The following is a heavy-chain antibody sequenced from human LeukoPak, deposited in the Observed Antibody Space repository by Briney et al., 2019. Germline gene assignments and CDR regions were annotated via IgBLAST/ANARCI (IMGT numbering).Heavy chain of an antibody. CDR1: GFTFSTYA. J-gene: IGHJ3*02. CDR3: ARADRPIVVVISAFDI. D-gene: IGHD3-22*01. CDR2: LSYDGSDK. V-gene: IGHV3-30*01. Sequence: PGGSLRLSCAASGFTFSTYAMHWVRQAPGKGLEGLAVLSYDGSDKNYADSVKGRFTISRDNSKNTLYLQMNSLRAEDTAVFYCARADRPIVVVISAFDIWGQGTMVTVSS.